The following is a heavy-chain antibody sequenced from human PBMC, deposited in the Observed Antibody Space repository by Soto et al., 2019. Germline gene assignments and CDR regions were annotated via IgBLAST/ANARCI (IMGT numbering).Heavy chain of an antibody. J-gene: IGHJ6*02. V-gene: IGHV1-69*13. CDR3: ARARALYCSSTSCYVGDYYYYYGMDV. Sequence: GASVKVSWKASGGTFSSYAISWVRQAPGQGLEWMGGIIPIFGTANYAQKFQGRVTITADESTSTAYMELSSLRSEDTAVYYCARARALYCSSTSCYVGDYYYYYGMDVWGQGTTVTVSS. CDR1: GGTFSSYA. D-gene: IGHD2-2*01. CDR2: IIPIFGTA.